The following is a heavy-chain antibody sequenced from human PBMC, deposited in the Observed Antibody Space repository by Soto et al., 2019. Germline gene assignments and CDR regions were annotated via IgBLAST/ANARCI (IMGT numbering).Heavy chain of an antibody. CDR3: ARGGAAAGLPREVDPSPLYGMDV. Sequence: QVQLVQSGAEVKKPGSSVKVSCKASGGTFSSYTISWVRQAPGQGLEWMGRIIPILGIANYAQKFQGRVTITADKSTSTAYMELSSLRSEDTAVYYCARGGAAAGLPREVDPSPLYGMDVWGQGTTVTVSS. CDR2: IIPILGIA. D-gene: IGHD6-13*01. V-gene: IGHV1-69*02. CDR1: GGTFSSYT. J-gene: IGHJ6*02.